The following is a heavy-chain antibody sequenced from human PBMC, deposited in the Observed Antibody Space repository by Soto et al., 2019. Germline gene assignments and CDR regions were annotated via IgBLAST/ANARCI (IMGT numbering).Heavy chain of an antibody. CDR1: GYSFTSYW. Sequence: GESLKISCKGSGYSFTSYWIGWVRQMPGKGLEWMGIIYPGDSDTRYSPSFQGQVTISADKSISTAYLQWSSLKASDTAMYYCARLPYSSSWYYNWFDPWGQGTLVTVSS. V-gene: IGHV5-51*01. J-gene: IGHJ5*02. CDR3: ARLPYSSSWYYNWFDP. D-gene: IGHD6-13*01. CDR2: IYPGDSDT.